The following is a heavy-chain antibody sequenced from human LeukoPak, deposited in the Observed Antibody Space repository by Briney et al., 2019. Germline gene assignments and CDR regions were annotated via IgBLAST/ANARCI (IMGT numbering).Heavy chain of an antibody. Sequence: SETLSLTCTVSGGSISSHYWTWIRQSPGKGLEGIGDFSKSGSTSYNPSLKSRVTISIDTSKNQFSLKLSSVTAADTAVYYCGRDALVGYFSYYYMDVWGKGTTVTVSS. V-gene: IGHV4-59*11. CDR2: FSKSGST. D-gene: IGHD2-15*01. J-gene: IGHJ6*03. CDR1: GGSISSHY. CDR3: GRDALVGYFSYYYMDV.